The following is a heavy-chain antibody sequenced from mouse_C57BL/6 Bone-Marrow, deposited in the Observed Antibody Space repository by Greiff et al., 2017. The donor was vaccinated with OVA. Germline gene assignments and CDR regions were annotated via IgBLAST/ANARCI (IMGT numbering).Heavy chain of an antibody. CDR3: ARGDVLWYNWYFDV. CDR1: GYTFTSYN. J-gene: IGHJ1*03. V-gene: IGHV1-12*01. Sequence: LQQSGAELVRPGASVKMSCKASGYTFTSYNMHWVKQTPRQGLEWIGAIYPGNGDTSYNQKFKGKATLTVDKSSSTAYMQLSSLTSEDSAVYFCARGDVLWYNWYFDVWGTGTTVTVSS. CDR2: IYPGNGDT. D-gene: IGHD2-1*01.